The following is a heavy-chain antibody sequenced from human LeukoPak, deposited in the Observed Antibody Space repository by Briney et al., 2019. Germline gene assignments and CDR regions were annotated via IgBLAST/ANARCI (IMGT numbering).Heavy chain of an antibody. CDR2: IDPNSGGT. Sequence: ASVKVSCKASGYTFTGYYLHWVRQAPGQGLEWLGWIDPNSGGTKTAQKFQGRLTMTRDTSISTAYMEFNSLRSDDTAVYYCARDLGISGWYAPPLGYFDYWGQGTLLTVSS. V-gene: IGHV1-2*02. CDR3: ARDLGISGWYAPPLGYFDY. J-gene: IGHJ4*02. CDR1: GYTFTGYY. D-gene: IGHD6-19*01.